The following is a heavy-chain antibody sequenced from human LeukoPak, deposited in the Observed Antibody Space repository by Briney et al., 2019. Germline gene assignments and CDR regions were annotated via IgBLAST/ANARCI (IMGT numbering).Heavy chain of an antibody. CDR3: ARVYYDSSGYYYFDY. J-gene: IGHJ4*02. CDR2: IYTSGST. D-gene: IGHD3-22*01. Sequence: SDTLSLTCTVSGGSISSYYWSWIRQPAGKGLEWIGRIYTSGSTNYNPSLKSRVTMSVDTSKNQFSLKLSSVTAADTAVYYCARVYYDSSGYYYFDYWGQGTLVTVSS. V-gene: IGHV4-4*07. CDR1: GGSISSYY.